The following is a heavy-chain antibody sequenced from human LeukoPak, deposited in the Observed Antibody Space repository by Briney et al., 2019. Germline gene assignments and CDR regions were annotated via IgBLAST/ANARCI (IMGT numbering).Heavy chain of an antibody. D-gene: IGHD3-3*01. Sequence: WVRQAPGKGLEWIGSIYYSGSTYYNPSLKSRVTISVDTSKNQFSLKLSSVTAADTAVYYCARESRAGVVINYYYYYMDVWGKGTTVTVSS. CDR2: IYYSGST. V-gene: IGHV4-39*07. CDR3: ARESRAGVVINYYYYYMDV. J-gene: IGHJ6*03.